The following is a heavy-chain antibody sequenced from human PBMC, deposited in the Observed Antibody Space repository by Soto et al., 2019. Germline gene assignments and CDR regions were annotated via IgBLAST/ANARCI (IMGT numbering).Heavy chain of an antibody. CDR1: GFTFSNAW. D-gene: IGHD3-10*01. V-gene: IGHV3-15*01. J-gene: IGHJ4*02. Sequence: GGSLRLSCAVSGFTFSNAWMNWVRQAPGKGLEWVGRVKSKTHGGTTDYAAPVKGTFTISRDDSENTVFLQMNSLKTEDTAVYYCATGGYYPDYWGQGTLVTVSS. CDR2: VKSKTHGGTT. CDR3: ATGGYYPDY.